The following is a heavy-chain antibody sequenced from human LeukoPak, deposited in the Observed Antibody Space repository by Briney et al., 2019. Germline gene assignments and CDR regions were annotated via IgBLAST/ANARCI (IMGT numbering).Heavy chain of an antibody. D-gene: IGHD3-3*01. CDR3: ARARDDFWSYYYYYMDV. J-gene: IGHJ6*03. Sequence: GSLRLSCVASGFTFSSYAMHWVRQAPGKGLEYVSAISSNGGSTYYANSVKGRFTISRDNSKNTLYLQMGSLRAEDMAVYYCARARDDFWSYYYYYMDVWGKGTTVIVSS. CDR2: ISSNGGST. V-gene: IGHV3-64*01. CDR1: GFTFSSYA.